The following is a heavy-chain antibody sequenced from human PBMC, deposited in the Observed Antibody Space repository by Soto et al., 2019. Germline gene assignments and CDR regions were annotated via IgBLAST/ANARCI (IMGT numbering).Heavy chain of an antibody. CDR1: GFTFSSYA. V-gene: IGHV3-23*01. D-gene: IGHD2-15*01. CDR2: ISVTGDT. Sequence: GWSMRLSCAASGFTFSSYAMNWVRQAPGKGPEWVSHISVTGDTYYADSVKGRFTISRDNSKNTLFLQMNSLRAEDTALYYCAKALQTPTSLDYWGQGTPVTVSS. CDR3: AKALQTPTSLDY. J-gene: IGHJ4*02.